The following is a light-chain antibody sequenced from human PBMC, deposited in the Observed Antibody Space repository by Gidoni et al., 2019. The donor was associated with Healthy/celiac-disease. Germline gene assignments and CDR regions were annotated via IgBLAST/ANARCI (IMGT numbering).Light chain of an antibody. CDR2: GAS. J-gene: IGKJ4*01. CDR1: QSVSSSY. V-gene: IGKV3-20*01. CDR3: QQYGSSPFT. Sequence: ELVLTHSPGTLSLSPGERATLPCRASQSVSSSYLAWYQQKPGQAPRLLIYGASSRATGIPDRFSGSGSGTDFTLTISRLEPEDFAVYYCQQYGSSPFTFGGGTKVEIK.